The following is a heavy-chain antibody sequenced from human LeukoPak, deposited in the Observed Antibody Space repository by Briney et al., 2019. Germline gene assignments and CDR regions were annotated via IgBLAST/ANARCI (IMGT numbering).Heavy chain of an antibody. CDR1: GFTFSNAW. CDR3: ATDPSQIGIAADY. V-gene: IGHV3-15*01. J-gene: IGHJ4*02. D-gene: IGHD6-13*01. CDR2: IKRKTDGGTT. Sequence: GGSLRLSCAASGFTFSNAWMGWVRQAPGKGLEWVGRIKRKTDGGTTDYAAPVKGRFTISRDDSKNTLYLQMNSLKTDDTAVYYCATDPSQIGIAADYWGQGTLVTVSS.